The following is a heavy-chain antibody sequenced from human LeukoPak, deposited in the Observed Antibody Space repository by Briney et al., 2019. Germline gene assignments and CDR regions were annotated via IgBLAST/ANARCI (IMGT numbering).Heavy chain of an antibody. D-gene: IGHD3-10*01. Sequence: PSETLSLTCTVSGDSYSSSNYYWGWIRHPPGKGLEWIASIYYTGSIYFNPSLKSRVTMSIDTSKKQFSLKLSSVTAADTAIYYCVRQRGSGSYYYPYYFDYWGQGTLVTVSS. J-gene: IGHJ4*02. CDR3: VRQRGSGSYYYPYYFDY. CDR1: GDSYSSSNYY. CDR2: IYYTGSI. V-gene: IGHV4-39*01.